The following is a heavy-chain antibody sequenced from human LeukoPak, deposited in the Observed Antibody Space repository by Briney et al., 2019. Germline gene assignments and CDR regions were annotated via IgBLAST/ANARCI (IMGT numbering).Heavy chain of an antibody. Sequence: SETLSLTCAVYGGSFSGYYWSWIRQPPGKGLEWIGEINHSGSTNYSPSLKSRVTISVDMSKNQFFLNLTSVTAADTAVYYCARGRLGATYWGQGTLVTVSS. V-gene: IGHV4-34*01. J-gene: IGHJ4*02. CDR1: GGSFSGYY. CDR2: INHSGST. D-gene: IGHD1-26*01. CDR3: ARGRLGATY.